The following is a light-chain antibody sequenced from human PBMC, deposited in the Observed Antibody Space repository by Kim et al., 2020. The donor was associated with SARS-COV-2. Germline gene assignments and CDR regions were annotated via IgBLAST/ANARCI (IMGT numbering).Light chain of an antibody. Sequence: ITISCTGTSSDVGGYNYVSWYQQHPGKAPKLMIYDVSNRPSGVSNRFSGSKSGNTASLTISGLQAEDEADYYCSSYTSSSTPYVVFGGGTQLTVL. CDR1: SSDVGGYNY. CDR3: SSYTSSSTPYVV. V-gene: IGLV2-14*04. CDR2: DVS. J-gene: IGLJ2*01.